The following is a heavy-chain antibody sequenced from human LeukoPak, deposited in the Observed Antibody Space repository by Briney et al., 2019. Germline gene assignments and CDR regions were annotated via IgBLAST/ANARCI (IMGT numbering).Heavy chain of an antibody. J-gene: IGHJ4*02. CDR1: GYTFTSYY. CDR2: INPSGGST. Sequence: ASVKVSCKASGYTFTSYYRHWVRQAPGQGLEWMGIINPSGGSTGYAQKFQGRVTMTWDMSTSTVYMELSSLRSEDTAVYYCARSHYSRGWEYFDYWGQGTLVTVSS. CDR3: ARSHYSRGWEYFDY. D-gene: IGHD6-19*01. V-gene: IGHV1-46*01.